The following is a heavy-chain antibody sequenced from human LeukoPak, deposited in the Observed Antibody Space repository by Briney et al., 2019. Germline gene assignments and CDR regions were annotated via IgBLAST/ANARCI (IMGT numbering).Heavy chain of an antibody. CDR3: ARDTYSSSGLDY. V-gene: IGHV1-8*03. CDR2: MNPNSGNT. CDR1: GYTLTSYD. D-gene: IGHD6-6*01. Sequence: ASVKVSCKASGYTLTSYDINWVRQATGQGLEWMGWMNPNSGNTGYAQKFQGRVTITRNTSISTAYMELSSLRSEDTAVYYCARDTYSSSGLDYWGQGTLVTVSS. J-gene: IGHJ4*02.